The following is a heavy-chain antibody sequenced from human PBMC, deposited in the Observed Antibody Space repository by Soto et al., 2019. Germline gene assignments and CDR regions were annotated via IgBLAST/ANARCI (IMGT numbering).Heavy chain of an antibody. V-gene: IGHV3-23*01. Sequence: EVQLLESGGGLVQPGGSLRLSCAASGFTFSSYAMSWVRQAPGKGLEWVSAISGSGGSTYYADSVKGRFTISRDNYKNTLYLQMNSLRAEDTAVYYCATDQNYYGSGSYSNYWGQGTLVTVSS. CDR3: ATDQNYYGSGSYSNY. CDR1: GFTFSSYA. J-gene: IGHJ4*02. CDR2: ISGSGGST. D-gene: IGHD3-10*01.